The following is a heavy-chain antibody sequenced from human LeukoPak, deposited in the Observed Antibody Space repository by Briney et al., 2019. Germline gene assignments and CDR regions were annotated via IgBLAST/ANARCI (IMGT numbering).Heavy chain of an antibody. CDR3: ARVAGRLIRGFFDF. D-gene: IGHD6-25*01. J-gene: IGHJ4*02. V-gene: IGHV3-48*03. Sequence: GGSLRLSCAASGFTFSSYEMNWVRQAPGKGLEWVSDISSDTTIFYADSVKGRFTISRDNAKNSLYLQMNSLRAEDTAVYYCARVAGRLIRGFFDFWGQGTLVTVSS. CDR1: GFTFSSYE. CDR2: ISSDTTI.